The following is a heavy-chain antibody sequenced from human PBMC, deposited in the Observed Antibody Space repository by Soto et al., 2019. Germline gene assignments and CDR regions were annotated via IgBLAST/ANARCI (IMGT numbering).Heavy chain of an antibody. CDR3: ARDYDVNTAVDYWYFDL. J-gene: IGHJ2*01. D-gene: IGHD5-18*01. CDR1: GGSITNHY. Sequence: QVQLQESGPRLVTPSETLTLTCSVSGGSITNHYWGWIRQPPGKGLEFIGRIYPSGRAHYNPSLQDRVTMSVDTSKNQLSLKVNSLTAADTAIYYCARDYDVNTAVDYWYFDLWGRGTLVTVSS. V-gene: IGHV4-4*07. CDR2: IYPSGRA.